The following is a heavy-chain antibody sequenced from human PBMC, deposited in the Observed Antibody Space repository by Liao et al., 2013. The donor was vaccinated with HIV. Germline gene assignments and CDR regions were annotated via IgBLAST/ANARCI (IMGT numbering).Heavy chain of an antibody. CDR2: INHSGST. CDR1: GGSFSGYS. J-gene: IGHJ3*02. V-gene: IGHV4-34*01. Sequence: QVQLQQWGAGLLKPSETLSLTCAVYGGSFSGYSWTWIRQPPGKGLEWIGEINHSGSTKYNPSLKSRVTMSVDTSKNQFSLKVNSVTAADTAVYYCARGYCSGGTCYSLSDTDAFDIWGQGTMVTVSS. D-gene: IGHD2-15*01. CDR3: ARGYCSGGTCYSLSDTDAFDI.